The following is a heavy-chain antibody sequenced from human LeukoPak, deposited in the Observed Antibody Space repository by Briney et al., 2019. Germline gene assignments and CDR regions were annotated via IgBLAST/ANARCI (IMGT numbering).Heavy chain of an antibody. CDR2: ISYDGSNK. V-gene: IGHV3-30-3*02. J-gene: IGHJ3*02. D-gene: IGHD5-18*01. Sequence: GGSLRLSCAASGFTFSSYAMHWVRQAPGKGLEWVAVISYDGSNKYYADSVKGRFTISRDNPKNTLYLQMNSLRAEDTAVYYCAKRAGYDAFDIWGQGTMVTVSS. CDR3: AKRAGYDAFDI. CDR1: GFTFSSYA.